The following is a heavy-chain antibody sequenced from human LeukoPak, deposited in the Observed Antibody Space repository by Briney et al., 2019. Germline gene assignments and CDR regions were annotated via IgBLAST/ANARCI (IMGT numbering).Heavy chain of an antibody. CDR1: GGTFSSYA. J-gene: IGHJ3*02. V-gene: IGHV1-69*06. CDR2: IIPIFGTA. Sequence: SVKVSCKASGGTFSSYAISWVRQAPGQGLEWMGGIIPIFGTANYAQKFQGRVTVTADKSTSTAYMELSSLRSEDTAVYYCARKKDIVVVPAPDDAFDIWGQGTMVTVSS. D-gene: IGHD2-2*01. CDR3: ARKKDIVVVPAPDDAFDI.